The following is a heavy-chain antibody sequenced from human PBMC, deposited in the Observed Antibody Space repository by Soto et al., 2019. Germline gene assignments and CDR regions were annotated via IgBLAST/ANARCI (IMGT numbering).Heavy chain of an antibody. J-gene: IGHJ6*02. V-gene: IGHV1-69*13. Sequence: SVNVSCKASGGTFSSYPISWVRQAPGQGLEWMGGIIPIFGTANYAQKFQGRVTITADESTSTAYMELSSLRSEDTAVYYCASSFYYGSGSLGGFYYYYGMDVWGQGTTVTGSS. CDR1: GGTFSSYP. D-gene: IGHD3-10*01. CDR2: IIPIFGTA. CDR3: ASSFYYGSGSLGGFYYYYGMDV.